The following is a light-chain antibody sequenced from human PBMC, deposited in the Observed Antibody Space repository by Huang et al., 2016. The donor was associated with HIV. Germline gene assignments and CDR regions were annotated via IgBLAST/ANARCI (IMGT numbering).Light chain of an antibody. J-gene: IGKJ4*01. Sequence: EIVLTQSPATLSLSPGERATLSCRASQSVNTFLAWYQQKPGQAPRLLIYDAANRATGIPARFSGIGSGTDFTLTISSLEPEDFAVYYCQQRSNRPLTFGGGTKVEIK. CDR1: QSVNTF. CDR3: QQRSNRPLT. CDR2: DAA. V-gene: IGKV3-11*01.